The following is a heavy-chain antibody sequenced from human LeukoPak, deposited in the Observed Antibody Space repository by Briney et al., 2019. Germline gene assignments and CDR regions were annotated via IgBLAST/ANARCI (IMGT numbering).Heavy chain of an antibody. CDR2: ISSSGSTI. V-gene: IGHV3-48*04. CDR1: GFTFSSYS. CDR3: ARPLTGGDGYNYVEIPLYY. J-gene: IGHJ4*02. D-gene: IGHD5-24*01. Sequence: PGGSLRLSCGASGFTFSSYSMNWVRQAPGKGLEWVSYISSSGSTIYYADSVKGRFTISRDNAKNSLYLQMNSLRAEDTAVYYCARPLTGGDGYNYVEIPLYYWGQGTLVTVSS.